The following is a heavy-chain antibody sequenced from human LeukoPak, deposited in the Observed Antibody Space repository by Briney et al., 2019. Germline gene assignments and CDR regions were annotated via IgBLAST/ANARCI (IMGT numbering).Heavy chain of an antibody. J-gene: IGHJ5*02. V-gene: IGHV3-30*02. CDR3: AIRSWDYSSSFP. CDR2: IHYDGSNK. CDR1: GFTFKSYG. Sequence: GGSLRLSCVASGFTFKSYGMNWVRQAPGKGLEWVAFIHYDGSNKYYADSVQGRFTLSRDNSKNTLYLQMNSLRAEDTAVYYCAIRSWDYSSSFPGGQGTLVTVSS. D-gene: IGHD6-6*01.